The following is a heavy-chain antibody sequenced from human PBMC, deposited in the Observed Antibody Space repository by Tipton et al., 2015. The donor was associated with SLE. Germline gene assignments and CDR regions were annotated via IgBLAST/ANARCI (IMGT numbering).Heavy chain of an antibody. CDR1: GGSISSGSYY. Sequence: TLSLTCTVSGGSISSGSYYWSWIRQPAGKGLEWIGYIYTSGSTNYNPSLKSRVTISVDTSKNQFSLKLSSVTAADTAVYYCARVYCSSTSCYLDYWGQGTLVTVSS. D-gene: IGHD2-2*01. CDR3: ARVYCSSTSCYLDY. CDR2: IYTSGST. V-gene: IGHV4-61*09. J-gene: IGHJ4*02.